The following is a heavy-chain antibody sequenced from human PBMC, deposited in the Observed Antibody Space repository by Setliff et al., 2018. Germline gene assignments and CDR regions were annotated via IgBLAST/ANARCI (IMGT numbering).Heavy chain of an antibody. Sequence: ASVKVSCKASGYTFTSYGINWVRQAPGQRLEWVGWISGYNGDTNYAQKFQGRVTMTTDRSTRTAYMELRSLISDDTAVYYCARCFPVLSGYDRGAFDSWGQGTLVTVSS. CDR3: ARCFPVLSGYDRGAFDS. D-gene: IGHD5-12*01. V-gene: IGHV1-18*01. CDR1: GYTFTSYG. J-gene: IGHJ4*02. CDR2: ISGYNGDT.